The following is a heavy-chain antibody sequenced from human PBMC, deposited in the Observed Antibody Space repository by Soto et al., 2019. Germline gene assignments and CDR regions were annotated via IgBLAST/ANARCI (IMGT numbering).Heavy chain of an antibody. D-gene: IGHD6-19*01. V-gene: IGHV4-34*01. CDR2: INHSGST. CDR1: GGSFSGYY. Sequence: SETLSLTCAVYGGSFSGYYWSWIRQPPGKGLEWIGEINHSGSTNYNPSLKSRVTISVDTAKNQFSLKLSSVTAADTAVYYCARGPLKYSSGWYFHWGQGTLVTVSS. J-gene: IGHJ4*02. CDR3: ARGPLKYSSGWYFH.